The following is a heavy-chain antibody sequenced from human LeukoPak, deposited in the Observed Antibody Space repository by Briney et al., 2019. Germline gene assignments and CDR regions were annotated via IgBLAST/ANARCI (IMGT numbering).Heavy chain of an antibody. J-gene: IGHJ5*02. D-gene: IGHD2/OR15-2a*01. V-gene: IGHV4-59*08. CDR3: ARISETQWFDP. CDR1: RGSISSYY. Sequence: PSETLSLTCTVSRGSISSYYWSWIRQSPGKGLECIGYIYYSGSPHYGPSFKSRASISVDTSTNQVSLEANSVTAADTRIFYCARISETQWFDPWGQGTLVTVSS. CDR2: IYYSGSP.